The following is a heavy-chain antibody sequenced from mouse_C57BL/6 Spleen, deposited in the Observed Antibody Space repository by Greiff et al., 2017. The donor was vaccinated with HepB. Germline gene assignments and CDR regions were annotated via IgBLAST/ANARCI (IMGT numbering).Heavy chain of an antibody. CDR2: ISYDGSN. J-gene: IGHJ3*01. D-gene: IGHD2-4*01. CDR3: AMGVDYDEFAY. Sequence: DVKLQESGPGLVKPSQSLSLTCSVTGYSITSGYYWNWIRQFPGNKLEWMGYISYDGSNNYNPSLKNRISITRDTSKNQFFLKLNSVTTEDTATYYCAMGVDYDEFAYWGQGTLVTVSA. V-gene: IGHV3-6*01. CDR1: GYSITSGYY.